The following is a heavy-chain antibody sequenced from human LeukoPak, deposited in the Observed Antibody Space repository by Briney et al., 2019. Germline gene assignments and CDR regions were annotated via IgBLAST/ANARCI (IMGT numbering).Heavy chain of an antibody. CDR2: TYYRSEWYS. V-gene: IGHV6-1*01. Sequence: SQTLSLTCAISGDSVSNKRATWIWIRQSPSRGLEYLGRTYYRSEWYSEYADSVRSRLTINPDTSKNQFSLHLNSVTPEDTAVYYCARVPTLGAFDRWGPGTMVTVSS. J-gene: IGHJ3*01. CDR1: GDSVSNKRAT. CDR3: ARVPTLGAFDR.